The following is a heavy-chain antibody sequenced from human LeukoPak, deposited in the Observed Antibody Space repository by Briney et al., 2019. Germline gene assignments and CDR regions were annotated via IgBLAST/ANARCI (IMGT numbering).Heavy chain of an antibody. Sequence: SVKVSCKASGGTFSSYAISWVRQAPGQGLEWMGGIIPIFGTANYAQKFQGRVTITADESTSTAYMKLSSLRSEDTAVYYCARGPVTRVRCSYYYGMDVWGQGTTVTVSS. CDR2: IIPIFGTA. V-gene: IGHV1-69*13. D-gene: IGHD4-23*01. J-gene: IGHJ6*02. CDR3: ARGPVTRVRCSYYYGMDV. CDR1: GGTFSSYA.